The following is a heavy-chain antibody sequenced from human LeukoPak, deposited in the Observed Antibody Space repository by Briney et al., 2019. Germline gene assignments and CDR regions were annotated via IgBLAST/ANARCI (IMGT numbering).Heavy chain of an antibody. CDR1: GGSISNYY. CDR3: ARAGYSYGTGYYFDY. V-gene: IGHV4-59*01. D-gene: IGHD5-18*01. Sequence: SETLSLTCTVSGGSISNYYWTWVRQPPGKGLEWIGFVYYTGGTNYNPSLKSRVTISVDMSKNQFSLQLKSVTAADTAVYYCARAGYSYGTGYYFDYRGQGTLVTVSS. J-gene: IGHJ4*02. CDR2: VYYTGGT.